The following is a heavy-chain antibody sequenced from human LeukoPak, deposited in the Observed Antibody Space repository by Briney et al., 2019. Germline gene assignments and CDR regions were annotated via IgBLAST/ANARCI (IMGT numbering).Heavy chain of an antibody. V-gene: IGHV3-23*01. CDR2: ISGSGGST. CDR3: ARARYRGSTAGDAFDI. J-gene: IGHJ3*02. CDR1: GFTFSSYA. D-gene: IGHD1-26*01. Sequence: GGSLRLSCAASGFTFSSYAMHWVRQAPGKGLEWVSAISGSGGSTYYADSVKGRFTISRDNSKNTLYLQMGSLRAEDMAVYYCARARYRGSTAGDAFDIWGQGTMVTVSS.